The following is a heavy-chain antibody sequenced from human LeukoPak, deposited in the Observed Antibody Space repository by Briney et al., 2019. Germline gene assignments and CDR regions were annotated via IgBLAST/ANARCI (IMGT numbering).Heavy chain of an antibody. D-gene: IGHD7-27*01. CDR1: GYSISSGYY. Sequence: SETLSLTCAVSGYSISSGYYWSWIRQPPGKGLEWIATIHHSGMTYYNPSLKSRVTISVDTSKNQFSLKLSSVTAAGTAVYYCARYTGTNWGYSFDYWGQGTLVTVSS. J-gene: IGHJ4*02. CDR3: ARYTGTNWGYSFDY. CDR2: IHHSGMT. V-gene: IGHV4-38-2*01.